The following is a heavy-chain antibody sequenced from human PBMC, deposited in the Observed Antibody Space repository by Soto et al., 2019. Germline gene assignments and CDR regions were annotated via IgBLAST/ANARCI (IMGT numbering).Heavy chain of an antibody. CDR2: IYYSGGT. V-gene: IGHV4-61*01. J-gene: IGHJ3*02. Sequence: PSETLSLTCTVSGGSVSSGTYYWSWIRQPPGKGLEWIGYIYYSGGTSCNPSLKSRLTISVGTSKNQFSLKLSSVTAADTAVYYCASATYYYDTSGPARPFDIWGQGTMVTVSS. D-gene: IGHD3-22*01. CDR3: ASATYYYDTSGPARPFDI. CDR1: GGSVSSGTYY.